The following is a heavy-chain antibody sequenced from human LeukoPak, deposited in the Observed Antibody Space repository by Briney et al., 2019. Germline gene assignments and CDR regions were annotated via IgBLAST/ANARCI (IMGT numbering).Heavy chain of an antibody. Sequence: PSETLSLTCAVYGGSFSGYYWSWIRQPPGKGLEWIGEINHSGSTNYNPSLKSRVTISVDMSKNQFSLKLSSVTAADTAVYYCARGEVAASFDYWGQGTLVTVSS. CDR1: GGSFSGYY. V-gene: IGHV4-34*01. CDR2: INHSGST. CDR3: ARGEVAASFDY. D-gene: IGHD6-6*01. J-gene: IGHJ4*02.